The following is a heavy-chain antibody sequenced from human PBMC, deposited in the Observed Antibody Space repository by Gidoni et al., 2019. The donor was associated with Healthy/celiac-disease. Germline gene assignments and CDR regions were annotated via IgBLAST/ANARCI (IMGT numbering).Heavy chain of an antibody. CDR3: ARGGTTVTTNSDY. V-gene: IGHV3-11*06. CDR1: GFTFSDYY. Sequence: QLVESGGGLVKPGGSLRLSCAASGFTFSDYYMSWIRQAPGKGLEWVSYSSSSSSYTNYADSVKGRFTISRDNAKNSLYLQMNSLRAEDTAVYYCARGGTTVTTNSDYWGQGTLVTVSS. D-gene: IGHD4-4*01. CDR2: SSSSSSYT. J-gene: IGHJ4*02.